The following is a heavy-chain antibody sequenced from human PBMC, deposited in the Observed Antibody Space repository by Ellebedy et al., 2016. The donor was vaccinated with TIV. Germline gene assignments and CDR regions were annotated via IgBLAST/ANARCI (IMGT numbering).Heavy chain of an antibody. D-gene: IGHD3-16*01. Sequence: PGGSLRLSCSGSGFTFSSYGMHWVRQAPGKGLEDVSGISNNGISTSYADSVKGRFTISRDNSKNTLYLQLNNLRAGDTALYYCARTTTMTTFGPFDLWGQGTRVTVSS. CDR1: GFTFSSYG. CDR3: ARTTTMTTFGPFDL. J-gene: IGHJ3*01. V-gene: IGHV3-64*04. CDR2: ISNNGIST.